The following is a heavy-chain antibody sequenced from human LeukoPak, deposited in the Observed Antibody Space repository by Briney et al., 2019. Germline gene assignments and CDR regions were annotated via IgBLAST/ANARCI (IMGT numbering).Heavy chain of an antibody. Sequence: PGGSLRLSCAASGFTFSSYEMNWVRQAPGKGLEWVSYISSSGSTIYYAVSVRGRFTISRDNAKNSLYLQMNSLRAEDTAVYYCARDQGPYYDSSGYNYWGQGTLVTVSS. CDR2: ISSSGSTI. V-gene: IGHV3-48*03. CDR3: ARDQGPYYDSSGYNY. CDR1: GFTFSSYE. D-gene: IGHD3-22*01. J-gene: IGHJ4*02.